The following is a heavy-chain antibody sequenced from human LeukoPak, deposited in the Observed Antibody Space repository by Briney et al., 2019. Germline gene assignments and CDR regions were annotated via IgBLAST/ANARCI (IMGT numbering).Heavy chain of an antibody. D-gene: IGHD2-15*01. Sequence: GGSLRLSCAASGFTSSSYWMHWVRQAPGKGLVWVSRINSDGSSTSYADSVKGRFTISRDNAKNTLYLQMNSLRAEDTAVYYCARGGGGKDFDYWGQGTLVTVSS. CDR1: GFTSSSYW. V-gene: IGHV3-74*01. CDR3: ARGGGGKDFDY. J-gene: IGHJ4*02. CDR2: INSDGSST.